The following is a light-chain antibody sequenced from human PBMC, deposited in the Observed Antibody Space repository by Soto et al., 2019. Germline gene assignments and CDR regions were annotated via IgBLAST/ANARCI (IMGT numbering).Light chain of an antibody. CDR2: GST. V-gene: IGLV1-40*01. Sequence: QSVLSQPPSVSGAPGQRVTISCTGSSSNIGAGYDAHWFQQVPGTAPKLLTYGSTNRPSGVPDRFSGSKSGTSASLAITGLQAEDEADYYCQSYDSSLGGNYVFGTGTKVTVL. CDR1: SSNIGAGYD. CDR3: QSYDSSLGGNYV. J-gene: IGLJ1*01.